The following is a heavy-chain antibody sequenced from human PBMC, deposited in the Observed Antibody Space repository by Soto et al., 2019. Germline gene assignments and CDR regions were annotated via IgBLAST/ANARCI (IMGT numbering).Heavy chain of an antibody. V-gene: IGHV3-64*01. Sequence: EVQLVESGGGLVQPGGSLRLSCAASGFTFSSYAMHWVRQAPGKGLEYVSAISSNEGSTYYANSVKGRFTISRDNSKNTLYLQMGSLRAEDMAVYYCARQWLDSYYFDYWGQGTLVTVSS. CDR2: ISSNEGST. CDR1: GFTFSSYA. D-gene: IGHD6-19*01. CDR3: ARQWLDSYYFDY. J-gene: IGHJ4*02.